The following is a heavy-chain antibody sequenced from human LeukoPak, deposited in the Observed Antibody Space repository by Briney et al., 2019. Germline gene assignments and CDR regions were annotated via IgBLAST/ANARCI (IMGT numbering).Heavy chain of an antibody. CDR1: GYTFTTYY. J-gene: IGHJ4*02. CDR3: ARSKRNFDY. CDR2: INPSGVST. Sequence: ASVKVSCKSSGYTFTTYYMHWVRQAPGQGLEWVGVINPSGVSTTYAQSFQDRVTMTRDTSTSTVYMELSSLRSEDTAFYYCARSKRNFDYWGQGTLVTVSS. V-gene: IGHV1-46*01.